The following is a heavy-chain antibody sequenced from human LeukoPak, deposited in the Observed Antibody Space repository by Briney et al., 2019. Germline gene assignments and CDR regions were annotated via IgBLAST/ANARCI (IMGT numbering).Heavy chain of an antibody. CDR2: IYHSGST. CDR3: AREMATTYGLEYFQH. D-gene: IGHD5-24*01. CDR1: GYSISSGYY. V-gene: IGHV4-38-2*02. Sequence: SETLSLTCTVSGYSISSGYYWGWIRQPPGKGLEWIGSIYHSGSTYYNPSLKSRVTISVDTSKNQFSLKLSSVTAAGTAVYYCAREMATTYGLEYFQHWGQGTLVTVSS. J-gene: IGHJ1*01.